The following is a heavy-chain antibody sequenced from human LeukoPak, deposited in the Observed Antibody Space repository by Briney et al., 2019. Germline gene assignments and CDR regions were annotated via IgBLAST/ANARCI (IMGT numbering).Heavy chain of an antibody. CDR1: GFTVTTNY. D-gene: IGHD6-6*01. CDR2: MFGGGGT. CDR3: ARSDSSSTRRAFDT. Sequence: GGSLRLSCAASGFTVTTNYIVWVRQAPGKGLEWVSGMFGGGGTYYADSVKGRFTISRDNSKNTLYLQMTSLRPEDTAVYRCARSDSSSTRRAFDTWGLGTMVCVSS. V-gene: IGHV3-66*02. J-gene: IGHJ3*02.